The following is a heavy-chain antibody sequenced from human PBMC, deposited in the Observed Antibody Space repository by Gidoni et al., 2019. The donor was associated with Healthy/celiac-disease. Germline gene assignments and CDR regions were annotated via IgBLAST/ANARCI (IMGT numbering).Heavy chain of an antibody. D-gene: IGHD3-10*01. J-gene: IGHJ5*02. CDR2: IRSKAYGGTT. Sequence: EVQLVESGGGLGKPGRSLRRSCPAAGFTFGDFAMSWFRQAPGKGLEWVGFIRSKAYGGTTEYAASVKGRFTISRDDSKSIAYLQMTSLKTEDTAVYYWTRDPRGVYYGSGGRNWFDPWGQGTLVTVSS. CDR3: TRDPRGVYYGSGGRNWFDP. CDR1: GFTFGDFA. V-gene: IGHV3-49*05.